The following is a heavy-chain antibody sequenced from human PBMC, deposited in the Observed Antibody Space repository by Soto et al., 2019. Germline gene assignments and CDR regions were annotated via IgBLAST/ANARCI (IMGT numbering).Heavy chain of an antibody. CDR3: ARYRTSGSWSKFDY. CDR2: TNHRGST. V-gene: IGHV4-34*01. J-gene: IGHJ4*02. Sequence: SETLSLTCAVYGGSFSDYFWTWIRQSPGKGLEWIGDTNHRGSTSYNPSLKSRVTISLDTSKNQFSLRLTSVTAADTAVYYCARYRTSGSWSKFDYWGQGTLVTVSS. D-gene: IGHD6-13*01. CDR1: GGSFSDYF.